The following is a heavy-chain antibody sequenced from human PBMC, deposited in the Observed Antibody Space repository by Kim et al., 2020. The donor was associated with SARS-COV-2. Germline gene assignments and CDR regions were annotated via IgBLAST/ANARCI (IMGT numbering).Heavy chain of an antibody. CDR1: GFNFNNFG. Sequence: GGSLRLSCEASGFNFNNFGMHWVRQAPGKGLEWVSVISYEGSKKYYIDSVKGRFTISRDNSKNTLYLQMNSLRVEDTAVYYCASASGVFCLTPSFTSLSSWGQGSLVTVSS. J-gene: IGHJ5*02. D-gene: IGHD6-25*01. V-gene: IGHV3-30*04. CDR3: ASASGVFCLTPSFTSLSS. CDR2: ISYEGSKK.